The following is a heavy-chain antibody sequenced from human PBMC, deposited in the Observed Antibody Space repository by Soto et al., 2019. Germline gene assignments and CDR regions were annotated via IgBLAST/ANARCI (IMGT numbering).Heavy chain of an antibody. CDR2: ISGSGGII. CDR1: GFTFGGFY. J-gene: IGHJ4*02. CDR3: GRDTYYDGSGYHSGGVDF. V-gene: IGHV3-11*01. Sequence: QVQLVESGGGSVKPGGSLRLSCAASGFTFGGFYMGWIRQAPGRGLEGVSFISGSGGIIYLADSVKGRFAISRDNTNNSLYLQMNSLRAEDTAVYYCGRDTYYDGSGYHSGGVDFWGQGTLVTVSS. D-gene: IGHD3-22*01.